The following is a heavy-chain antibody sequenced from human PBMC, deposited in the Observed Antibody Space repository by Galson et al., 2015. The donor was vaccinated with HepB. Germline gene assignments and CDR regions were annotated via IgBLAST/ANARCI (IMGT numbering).Heavy chain of an antibody. Sequence: SVKVSCKASGGTFSSYTISWVRQAPGQGLEWMGRIIPILGIANYAQKFQGRVTITADKSTSTAYMELSSLGSEDTAVYYCATNYYDSSGYYYFDYWGQGTLVTVSS. J-gene: IGHJ4*02. CDR2: IIPILGIA. CDR3: ATNYYDSSGYYYFDY. V-gene: IGHV1-69*02. CDR1: GGTFSSYT. D-gene: IGHD3-22*01.